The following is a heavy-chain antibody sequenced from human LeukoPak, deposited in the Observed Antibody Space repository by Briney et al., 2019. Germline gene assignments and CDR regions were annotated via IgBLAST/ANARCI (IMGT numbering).Heavy chain of an antibody. V-gene: IGHV3-30*02. CDR2: IRYDATNK. J-gene: IGHJ4*02. CDR1: GFTFSSYG. Sequence: QPGGSLRLSCAASGFTFSSYGMYWVRQAPGKGLEWVAYIRYDATNKFYVDSVKGRFTISRDNSKNTLYLQMNSLRAEDTAVYYCAKDRVVVAATPGYFDYWGQGTLVTVSS. D-gene: IGHD2-15*01. CDR3: AKDRVVVAATPGYFDY.